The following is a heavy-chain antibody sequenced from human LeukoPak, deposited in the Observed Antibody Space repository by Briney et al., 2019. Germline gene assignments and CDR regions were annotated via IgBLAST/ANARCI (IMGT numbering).Heavy chain of an antibody. CDR3: ARNSYYCSSTSCYGGYFDY. V-gene: IGHV3-30*04. D-gene: IGHD2-2*01. J-gene: IGHJ4*02. CDR1: GFTFSSYA. Sequence: SGGSLRLSCAASGFTFSSYAMHWVRQAPGKGLEWVAVISYDGSNKYYADSVKGRFTISRDNSKNTLYLQMNSLRAEDTAVYYCARNSYYCSSTSCYGGYFDYWGQGTLVTVSS. CDR2: ISYDGSNK.